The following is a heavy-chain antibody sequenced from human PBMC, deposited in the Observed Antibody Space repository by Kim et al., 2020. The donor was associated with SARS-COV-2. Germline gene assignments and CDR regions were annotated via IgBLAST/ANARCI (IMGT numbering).Heavy chain of an antibody. CDR1: GGTFSSYA. J-gene: IGHJ4*02. V-gene: IGHV1-69*13. CDR3: ASRMRYEILTGYYNVPALDH. D-gene: IGHD3-9*01. CDR2: IIPIFGTA. Sequence: SVKVSCKASGGTFSSYAISWVRQAPGQGLEWMGGIIPIFGTANYAQKFQGRVTITADESTSTAYMELSSLRSEDTAVYYCASRMRYEILTGYYNVPALDHWGRGTLVTVSS.